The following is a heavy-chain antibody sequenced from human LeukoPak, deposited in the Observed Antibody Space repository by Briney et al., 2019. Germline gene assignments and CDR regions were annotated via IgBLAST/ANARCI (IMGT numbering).Heavy chain of an antibody. D-gene: IGHD2/OR15-2a*01. V-gene: IGHV4-59*01. J-gene: IGHJ4*02. CDR2: IYYSGNT. Sequence: KSSETLSLTCTVSGDSISSSYWSSIRQPPGKGLEWIGYIYYSGNTNYNPSLKSRVTISVDTSRNRFSLKLSSVTAADTAVYYCARHRNFFDYWGQGILVAVSS. CDR3: ARHRNFFDY. CDR1: GDSISSSY.